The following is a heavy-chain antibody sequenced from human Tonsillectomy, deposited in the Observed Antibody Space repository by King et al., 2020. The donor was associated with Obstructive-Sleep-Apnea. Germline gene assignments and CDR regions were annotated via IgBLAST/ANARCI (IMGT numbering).Heavy chain of an antibody. CDR3: ARRVGATMGANFCRFDS. Sequence: QLVQSGAEVKKPGESLKISCKGSGYSFSSNWIGWVRQMPGKGLEWMGIIYPGDSDTRYSPSFQGHVTISADKSISTAYLQWSSLKASDTAIYYCARRVGATMGANFCRFDSWGLGTLVTVSS. V-gene: IGHV5-51*01. D-gene: IGHD1-26*01. J-gene: IGHJ4*02. CDR2: IYPGDSDT. CDR1: GYSFSSNW.